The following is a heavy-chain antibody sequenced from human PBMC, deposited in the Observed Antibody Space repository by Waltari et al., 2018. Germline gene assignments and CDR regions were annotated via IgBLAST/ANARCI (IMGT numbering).Heavy chain of an antibody. D-gene: IGHD3-10*01. J-gene: IGHJ6*02. CDR1: GGSISSYY. Sequence: QVQLQESGPGLVKPSETLSLTCTVSGGSISSYYWSWIRQPPGKGLEWIGYIYYSGSTNYNPSLQSRVTISVDTSKNQFSLKLSSVTAADTAVYYCARDRGITMVREPGGYYYYGMDVWGQGTTVTVSS. V-gene: IGHV4-59*01. CDR2: IYYSGST. CDR3: ARDRGITMVREPGGYYYYGMDV.